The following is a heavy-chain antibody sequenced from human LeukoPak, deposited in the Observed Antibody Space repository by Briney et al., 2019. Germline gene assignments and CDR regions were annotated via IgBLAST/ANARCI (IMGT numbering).Heavy chain of an antibody. CDR2: IRYDGSNK. D-gene: IGHD3-3*01. V-gene: IGHV3-30*02. CDR3: AKDRAIFGVVITPFDY. J-gene: IGHJ4*02. CDR1: GFTFSNYA. Sequence: GGSLRLSCAASGFTFSNYAMHWVRQAPGKGLEWVAFIRYDGSNKYYADSVKGRFTISRDNSKNTLYLQMNSLRAEDTAVYYCAKDRAIFGVVITPFDYWGQGTLVTVSS.